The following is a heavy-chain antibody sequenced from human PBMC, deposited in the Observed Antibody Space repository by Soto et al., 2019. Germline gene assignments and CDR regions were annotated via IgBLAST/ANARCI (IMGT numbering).Heavy chain of an antibody. D-gene: IGHD6-19*01. Sequence: PGGSLRLSCAASGFTFSSYGMHWVRQAPGKGLEWVAVIWYDGSNKYYADSVKGRFTISRDNSKNTLYLQMNSLRAEDTAVYYCARGPNSSGWYKGTNEGLLDYWGQGTLVTVSS. CDR2: IWYDGSNK. V-gene: IGHV3-33*01. CDR1: GFTFSSYG. CDR3: ARGPNSSGWYKGTNEGLLDY. J-gene: IGHJ4*02.